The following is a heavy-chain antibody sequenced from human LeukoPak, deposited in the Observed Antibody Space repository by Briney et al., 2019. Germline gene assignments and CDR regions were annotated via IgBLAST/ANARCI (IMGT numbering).Heavy chain of an antibody. J-gene: IGHJ6*02. CDR3: VRDQGIAFLDGMDV. CDR1: GDSVSSNSAA. V-gene: IGHV6-1*01. CDR2: TYYRSKWYN. D-gene: IGHD6-13*01. Sequence: SQTLSLTCAISGDSVSSNSAAWNWIRQSPSRGLEWLGRTYYRSKWYNDYAVFVKRRITINPDTSKNQFSLQLNSVTPEDTAVYYCVRDQGIAFLDGMDVWGQGTTVTVSS.